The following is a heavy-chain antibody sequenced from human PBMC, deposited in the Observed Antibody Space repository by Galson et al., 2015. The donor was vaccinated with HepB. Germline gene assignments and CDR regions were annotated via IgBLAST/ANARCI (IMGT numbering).Heavy chain of an antibody. V-gene: IGHV3-21*01. J-gene: IGHJ4*02. D-gene: IGHD3-10*01. Sequence: SLRLSCAASGFTFSSYSMNWVRQAPGKGLEWVSSISSSSSYIYYADSVKGRFTISRDNAKNSLYLQMNSLRAEDTAVYYCTRVGGFMVRGYFDYWGQGTLVTVSS. CDR2: ISSSSSYI. CDR1: GFTFSSYS. CDR3: TRVGGFMVRGYFDY.